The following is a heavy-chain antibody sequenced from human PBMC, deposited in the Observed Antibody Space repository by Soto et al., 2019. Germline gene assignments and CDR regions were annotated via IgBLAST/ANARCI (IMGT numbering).Heavy chain of an antibody. Sequence: EVQLVESGGGLVQPGGSLRLSCAASGFTFSSYSMNWVRQAPGKGLEWVSSISSSSSYIYYADSVKGRFTISRDNAKNSLFLQMNSLRAEATAVYYCARCIAVAGLLYYFDYWGQGTLVTVS. J-gene: IGHJ4*02. CDR3: ARCIAVAGLLYYFDY. CDR1: GFTFSSYS. V-gene: IGHV3-21*01. D-gene: IGHD6-19*01. CDR2: ISSSSSYI.